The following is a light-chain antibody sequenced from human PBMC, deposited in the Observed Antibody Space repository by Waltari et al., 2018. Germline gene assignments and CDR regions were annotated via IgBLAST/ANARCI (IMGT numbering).Light chain of an antibody. J-gene: IGKJ4*01. CDR3: IQGTQLPLT. V-gene: IGKV2-40*01. CDR1: QSLLHRDGYPY. Sequence: DIVISETQLCLPVTPGEPAAIPCRSSQSLLHRDGYPYLDCYLQKPVPSPPLLIYLGSKRASGVPDRFSRSGSGTDFTLTISRVEAEDVWVYYCIQGTQLPLTFGGGTKVVIK. CDR2: LGS.